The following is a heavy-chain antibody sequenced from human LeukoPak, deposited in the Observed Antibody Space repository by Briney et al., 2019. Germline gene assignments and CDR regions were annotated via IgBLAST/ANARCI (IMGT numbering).Heavy chain of an antibody. V-gene: IGHV1-69*06. CDR2: IIPIFGTA. D-gene: IGHD1-26*01. Sequence: SVKVSCKASGGTFSSYAISWVRQAPGQGLDWMGRIIPIFGTANYAQKFQGRVRITADKSTSTDYMELSSLRSEDTAVYYCASGTVVGATVDYYYYMDVWGKGTTVTVSS. CDR3: ASGTVVGATVDYYYYMDV. CDR1: GGTFSSYA. J-gene: IGHJ6*03.